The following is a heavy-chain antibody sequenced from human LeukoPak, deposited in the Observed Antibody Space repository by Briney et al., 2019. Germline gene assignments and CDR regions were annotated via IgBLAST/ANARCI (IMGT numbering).Heavy chain of an antibody. CDR2: ISSSSSYI. Sequence: PGGSLRLSCAASGFTFSSYSMNWVRQAPGKGLDLVSSISSSSSYIYYADSVKGRFTISRDNAKNSLYLQMNSLRAEDTAVYYCARYCSSTSCSKDYWGQGTLVTVSS. V-gene: IGHV3-21*01. CDR3: ARYCSSTSCSKDY. D-gene: IGHD2-2*01. CDR1: GFTFSSYS. J-gene: IGHJ4*02.